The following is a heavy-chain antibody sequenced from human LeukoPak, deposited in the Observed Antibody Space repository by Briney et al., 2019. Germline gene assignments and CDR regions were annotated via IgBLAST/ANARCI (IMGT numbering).Heavy chain of an antibody. CDR3: VKDFPHYYEVPHGMDV. J-gene: IGHJ6*02. CDR2: ISVRAGTI. D-gene: IGHD3-22*01. Sequence: QPGGSLRLSCAASGFGFGQYEMNWVRQAPGKGLEWIAYISVRAGTIYYGDSAEGRFTISRDDAKNSLYPQMNGLRVEDTAIYYCVKDFPHYYEVPHGMDVWGQGTTVTV. CDR1: GFGFGQYE. V-gene: IGHV3-48*03.